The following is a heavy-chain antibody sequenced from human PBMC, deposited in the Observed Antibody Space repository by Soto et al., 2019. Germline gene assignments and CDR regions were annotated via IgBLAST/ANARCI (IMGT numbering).Heavy chain of an antibody. Sequence: ASVKVSCKASGYTFTSYYMHWVRQAPGQGLEWMGIINPGGGSTSYEQKCQGRVTMTRDTSTSTVYMELSSLRSEDTAVYYCARYLRDAITGMDVWGQGTTVIVSS. J-gene: IGHJ6*02. V-gene: IGHV1-46*01. D-gene: IGHD4-17*01. CDR2: INPGGGST. CDR1: GYTFTSYY. CDR3: ARYLRDAITGMDV.